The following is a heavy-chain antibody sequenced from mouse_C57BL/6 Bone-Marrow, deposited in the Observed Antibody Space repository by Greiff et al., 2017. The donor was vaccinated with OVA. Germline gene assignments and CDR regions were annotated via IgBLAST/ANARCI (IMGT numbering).Heavy chain of an antibody. CDR2: IYPRSGNT. CDR3: ARGGSSRVPFAY. Sequence: VKLMESGAELARPGASVKLSCKASGYTFTSYGISWVKQRTGQGLEWIGEIYPRSGNTYYNEKFKGKATLTADKSSSTAYMELRSLTPEDSAVYFCARGGSSRVPFAYWGQGTLVTVSA. D-gene: IGHD1-1*01. CDR1: GYTFTSYG. J-gene: IGHJ3*01. V-gene: IGHV1-81*01.